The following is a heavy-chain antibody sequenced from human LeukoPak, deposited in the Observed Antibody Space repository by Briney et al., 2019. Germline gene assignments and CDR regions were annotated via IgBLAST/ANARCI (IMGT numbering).Heavy chain of an antibody. CDR2: ISAYNGNT. CDR3: ARETEDVVVVPAAAYFDY. J-gene: IGHJ4*02. Sequence: ASVKVSCKASGYTFTSYGISWVRQAPGQGLEWMGWISAYNGNTNYAQKLQGRVTMTRDTSISTAYMDLSRLRSDDTAVFYCARETEDVVVVPAAAYFDYWGQGTLVTVSS. V-gene: IGHV1-18*01. D-gene: IGHD2-2*01. CDR1: GYTFTSYG.